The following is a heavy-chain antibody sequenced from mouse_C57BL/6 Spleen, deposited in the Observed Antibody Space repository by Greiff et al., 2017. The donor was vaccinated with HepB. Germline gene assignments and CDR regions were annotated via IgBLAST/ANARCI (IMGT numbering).Heavy chain of an antibody. Sequence: EVHLVESEGGLVQPGSSMKLSCTASGFTFSDYYMAWVRQVPEKGLEWVANINYDGSSTYYLDSLKSRFIISRDNAKNMLYLQMSSLKSEDTATYYCARDRGPYWYFDVWGTGTTVTVSS. CDR3: ARDRGPYWYFDV. CDR2: INYDGSST. D-gene: IGHD3-1*01. J-gene: IGHJ1*03. V-gene: IGHV5-16*01. CDR1: GFTFSDYY.